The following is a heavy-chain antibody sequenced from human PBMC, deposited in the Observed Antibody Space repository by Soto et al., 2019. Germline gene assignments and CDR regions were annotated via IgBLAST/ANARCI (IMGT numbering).Heavy chain of an antibody. J-gene: IGHJ4*02. V-gene: IGHV1-24*01. Sequence: ASVKVSCKVSGYTLTELSMHWVRQAPGKGLEWMGGFDPEDGETIYAQKFQGRVTMTEDTSTDTAYMELSSLRSEDTAVYYCATDPRTYDYIWGSYRSTHSPSLGYWGQGTLVTVSS. CDR2: FDPEDGET. D-gene: IGHD3-16*02. CDR3: ATDPRTYDYIWGSYRSTHSPSLGY. CDR1: GYTLTELS.